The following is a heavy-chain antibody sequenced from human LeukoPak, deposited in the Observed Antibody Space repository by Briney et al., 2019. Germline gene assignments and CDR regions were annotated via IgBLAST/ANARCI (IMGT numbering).Heavy chain of an antibody. V-gene: IGHV3-30-3*01. CDR2: ISYDGSNK. J-gene: IGHJ4*02. CDR1: GFTFSSYA. D-gene: IGHD4-17*01. Sequence: GGPLRLSCAASGFTFSSYAMHWVRQAPGKGLEWVAVISYDGSNKYYADSVEGRFTISRDNSKNSLYLQMNSLRAEDTAVYYCAREPRNGDYMSGIDYWGQGTLVTVSS. CDR3: AREPRNGDYMSGIDY.